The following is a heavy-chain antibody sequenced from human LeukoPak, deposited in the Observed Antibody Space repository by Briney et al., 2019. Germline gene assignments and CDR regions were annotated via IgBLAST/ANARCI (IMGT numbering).Heavy chain of an antibody. CDR1: GFTFSSYG. Sequence: PGGSLRLSCAASGFTFSSYGVHWVRQAPGKGLEWVAVIWYDGSNKYYADSVKGRLTISRDNSKNTLYLQMNSLRAEDTAVYYCASYYGSGSYWGQGTLVTVSS. CDR3: ASYYGSGSY. J-gene: IGHJ4*02. CDR2: IWYDGSNK. D-gene: IGHD3-10*01. V-gene: IGHV3-33*01.